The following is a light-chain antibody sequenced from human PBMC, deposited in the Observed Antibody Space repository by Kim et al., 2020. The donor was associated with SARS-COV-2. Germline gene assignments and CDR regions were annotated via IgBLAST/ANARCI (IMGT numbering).Light chain of an antibody. CDR2: AAS. V-gene: IGKV3-20*01. Sequence: EIVLTQSPGTLSLSPGQRATLSCRASQSFSSSYLGWYQQTPGQPPRLLIYAASKRATGIPDRFSASGSGTDFTLTISRLESEDFAVYYCQQYNSSPITFGQGTRLEIK. J-gene: IGKJ5*01. CDR3: QQYNSSPIT. CDR1: QSFSSSY.